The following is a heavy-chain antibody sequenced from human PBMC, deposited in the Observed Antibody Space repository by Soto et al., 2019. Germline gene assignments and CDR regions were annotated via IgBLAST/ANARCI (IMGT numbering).Heavy chain of an antibody. CDR1: GFTFRDYW. V-gene: IGHV3-7*01. J-gene: IGHJ3*02. CDR2: IRHDGSQK. Sequence: EVQVVESGGNLVQPGGSLRLSCAASGFTFRDYWMTWVRQAPGKGLEWLANIRHDGSQKYYVDSVKGRFTISRDNAKNSLLLQRDSLRAEDTAVYYCTRDISPRNGGVWYDAFDIWGQGTMVTVSS. D-gene: IGHD6-19*01. CDR3: TRDISPRNGGVWYDAFDI.